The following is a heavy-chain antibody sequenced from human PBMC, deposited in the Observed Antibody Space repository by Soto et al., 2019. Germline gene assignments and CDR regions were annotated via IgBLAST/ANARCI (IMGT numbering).Heavy chain of an antibody. V-gene: IGHV3-21*01. Sequence: GESLKISCAASGFTFNKYYMNWVRQAPGKGLEWVSSLSSSGTYIYYADSVKGRFTISRDNAKNSLYLQMNSLRAEDAAVYYCARGALCSSSNCFGSGAFDLWGQGTMVTVSS. CDR2: LSSSGTYI. J-gene: IGHJ3*01. CDR1: GFTFNKYY. CDR3: ARGALCSSSNCFGSGAFDL. D-gene: IGHD2-2*01.